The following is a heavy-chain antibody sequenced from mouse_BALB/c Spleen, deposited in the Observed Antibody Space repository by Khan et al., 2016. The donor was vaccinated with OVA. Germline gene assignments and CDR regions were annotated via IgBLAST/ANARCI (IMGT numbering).Heavy chain of an antibody. CDR2: ISSGGTP. Sequence: EVELVESGGGLVKPGGSLTLSCAASGFTFSSYVMSWVRQTPEKRLAWVASISSGGTPYSSDSVKGRFTISRDNAMNNLYLQMSSLRSEDTAIYYCTREAYRYDEYYFDYWGQGTTLTVSS. CDR1: GFTFSSYV. CDR3: TREAYRYDEYYFDY. V-gene: IGHV5-6-5*01. D-gene: IGHD2-14*01. J-gene: IGHJ2*01.